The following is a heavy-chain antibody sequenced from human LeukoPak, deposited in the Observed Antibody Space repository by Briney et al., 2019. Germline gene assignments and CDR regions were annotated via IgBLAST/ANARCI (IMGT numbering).Heavy chain of an antibody. J-gene: IGHJ5*02. CDR3: ARGPSLLWFGEYLRPFDP. V-gene: IGHV4-34*01. CDR1: GGSFSGYY. Sequence: PSETLSLTCAVYGGSFSGYYWSWIRQPPGKGLEWIGEINHSGSTNYNPSLKSRVTISVDTSKNQFSLKLSSVTAADTAVYYCARGPSLLWFGEYLRPFDPWGQGTLVTVSS. D-gene: IGHD3-10*01. CDR2: INHSGST.